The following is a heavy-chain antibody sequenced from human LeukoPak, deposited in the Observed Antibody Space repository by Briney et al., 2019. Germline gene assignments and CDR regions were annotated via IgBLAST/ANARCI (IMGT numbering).Heavy chain of an antibody. V-gene: IGHV4-59*08. J-gene: IGHJ4*02. CDR1: GGSISYYY. D-gene: IGHD6-6*01. CDR3: ARRLGSTSSGYDY. Sequence: SETLSLTCTVSGGSISYYYWSWIRQPPGKGLEWIGYIYYNGNTDYNSSLKSRVTISVDTSKNQFSLKLSSLTAADTAVYYCARRLGSTSSGYDYWGQGTLVTVSS. CDR2: IYYNGNT.